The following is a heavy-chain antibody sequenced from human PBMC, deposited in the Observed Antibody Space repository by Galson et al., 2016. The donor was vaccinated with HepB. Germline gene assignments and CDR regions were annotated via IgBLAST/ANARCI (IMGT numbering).Heavy chain of an antibody. V-gene: IGHV3-30-3*01. CDR2: ISKTGDTT. CDR1: GSTFSGWA. CDR3: ARDFKLGAPDYMDV. J-gene: IGHJ6*03. D-gene: IGHD1-26*01. Sequence: SLRLSCAASGSTFSGWALHWVRRAPGKGQDWVAVISKTGDTTFYGDSVKGRFTISRDNSKNTVDLQIHSLRSEDAAVYFCARDFKLGAPDYMDVWGKGTTVTVS.